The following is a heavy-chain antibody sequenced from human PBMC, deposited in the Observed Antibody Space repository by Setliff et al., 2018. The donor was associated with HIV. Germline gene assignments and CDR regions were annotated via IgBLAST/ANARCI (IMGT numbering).Heavy chain of an antibody. Sequence: PSETLSLTCTVSGVSISSGGYYWSWIRQPAGQGLEWIGRIYTSGNTNYNPSTNYNPSLKSRITISLETSRNQFSLRVTSVTATDTAVYYCTRQSPVAGSGAFDIWGQGTMVTVSS. V-gene: IGHV4-61*02. CDR3: TRQSPVAGSGAFDI. CDR1: GVSISSGGYY. J-gene: IGHJ3*02. D-gene: IGHD6-19*01. CDR2: IYTSGNTNYNPST.